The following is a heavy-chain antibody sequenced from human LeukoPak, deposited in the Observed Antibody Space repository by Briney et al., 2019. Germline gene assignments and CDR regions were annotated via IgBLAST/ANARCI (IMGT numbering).Heavy chain of an antibody. CDR2: IYYSGST. D-gene: IGHD6-13*01. CDR3: ARHRAAAAYNWFDP. J-gene: IGHJ5*02. CDR1: GGSISSRNYY. V-gene: IGHV4-39*01. Sequence: SETLSLTCTVSGGSISSRNYYWGWIRQPPGKGLEWIGSIYYSGSTYYNSSLKSRVTISIDTSKNQFSLKLSSVTAADTGVYYCARHRAAAAYNWFDPWGQGILVAVSS.